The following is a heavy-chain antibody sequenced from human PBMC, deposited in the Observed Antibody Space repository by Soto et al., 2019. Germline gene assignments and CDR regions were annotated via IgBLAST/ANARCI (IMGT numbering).Heavy chain of an antibody. D-gene: IGHD2-15*01. V-gene: IGHV1-18*01. CDR2: ISTYNGDT. Sequence: QVQLVQSGAEVGKPGASVKVSCKASGYTFSTSGMSWLRQAPGQGLEWMGWISTYNGDTNDAPKFQDRVTMTSDTATSTVYMELRSLRSDDTAVYYCARAGAAPYYYYGMDVWGQGTRVTVSS. CDR1: GYTFSTSG. J-gene: IGHJ6*02. CDR3: ARAGAAPYYYYGMDV.